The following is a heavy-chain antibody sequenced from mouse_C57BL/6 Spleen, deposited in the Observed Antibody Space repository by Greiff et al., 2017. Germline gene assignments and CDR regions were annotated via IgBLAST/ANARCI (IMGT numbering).Heavy chain of an antibody. CDR1: GFTFSDYY. D-gene: IGHD1-1*01. CDR2: ISNGGGST. J-gene: IGHJ3*01. Sequence: EVMLVESGGGLVQPGGSLKLSCAASGFTFSDYYMYWVRQTPEKRLEWVAYISNGGGSTYYPDTVKGRFTISRDNAKNTLYLQMSRLKAEDTAMYYCARGYYYGSSWFAYWGQGTLVTVSA. CDR3: ARGYYYGSSWFAY. V-gene: IGHV5-12*01.